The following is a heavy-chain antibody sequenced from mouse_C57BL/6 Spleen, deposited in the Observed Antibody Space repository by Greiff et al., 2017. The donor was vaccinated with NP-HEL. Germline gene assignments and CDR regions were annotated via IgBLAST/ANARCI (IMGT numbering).Heavy chain of an antibody. CDR2: IHPNSGST. CDR1: GYTFTSYW. J-gene: IGHJ4*01. Sequence: VQLQQPGAELVKPGASVKLSCKASGYTFTSYWMHWVKQRPGQGLEWIGMIHPNSGSTNYNEKFKSKATLTVDKSSSTAYMQLSSLTSEDSSVYYCAIYSNSYYAMDYWGQGTSVTVSS. V-gene: IGHV1-64*01. D-gene: IGHD2-5*01. CDR3: AIYSNSYYAMDY.